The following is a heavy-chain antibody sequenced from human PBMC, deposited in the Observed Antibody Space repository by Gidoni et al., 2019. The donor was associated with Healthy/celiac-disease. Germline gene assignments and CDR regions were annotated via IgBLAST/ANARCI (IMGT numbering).Heavy chain of an antibody. CDR3: AKDEGYCSGGSCYSYGMDV. J-gene: IGHJ6*02. D-gene: IGHD2-15*01. CDR2: ISGSGGST. V-gene: IGHV3-23*01. Sequence: EVQLLESGGGLVQPGGSLRLSCAASGFTFSSYAMRWVRQAPGKGLEWVSAISGSGGSTYYADSVKGRFTISRDNSKNTLYLQMNSLRAEDTAVYYCAKDEGYCSGGSCYSYGMDVWGQGTTVTVSS. CDR1: GFTFSSYA.